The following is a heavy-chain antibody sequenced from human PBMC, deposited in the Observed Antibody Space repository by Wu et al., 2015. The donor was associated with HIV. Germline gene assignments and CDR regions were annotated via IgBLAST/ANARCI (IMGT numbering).Heavy chain of an antibody. CDR2: INPGIGST. V-gene: IGHV1-46*03. Sequence: QVQLIQSGAAMKKPGASVNISCKASGYTFTTYYIHWVRQAPGQGLEWMGLINPGIGSTYYAEKFQGRVTMTRDTSTSTVNMQLGTLTSEDTAVYYCNRGMQRWVNDAFDIWGQGTMVTVSS. CDR1: GYTFTTYY. D-gene: IGHD6-25*01. CDR3: NRGMQRWVNDAFDI. J-gene: IGHJ3*02.